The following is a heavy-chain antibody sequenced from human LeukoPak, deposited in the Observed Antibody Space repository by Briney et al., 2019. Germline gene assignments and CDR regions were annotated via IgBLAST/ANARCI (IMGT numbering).Heavy chain of an antibody. J-gene: IGHJ4*02. D-gene: IGHD2-15*01. CDR1: GFTLSSYA. V-gene: IGHV3-23*01. CDR3: AKAPVTTCRGAFCYPFDY. CDR2: ISDTGNT. Sequence: GGSLRLSCAASGFTLSSYAMSWVRQAPGKGLEWVSAISDTGNTYHADSVKGRFTISRDSSKNTLFLQMNRLRPENAAVYYCAKAPVTTCRGAFCYPFDYWGLGTLVTVSS.